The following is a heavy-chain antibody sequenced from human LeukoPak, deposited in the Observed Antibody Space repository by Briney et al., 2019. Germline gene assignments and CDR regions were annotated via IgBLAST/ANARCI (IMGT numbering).Heavy chain of an antibody. V-gene: IGHV3-23*01. J-gene: IGHJ5*02. D-gene: IGHD2-2*01. CDR3: AKGSPCSTSCPEGNWFDP. CDR2: ISGSGGST. CDR1: GFTFSSYA. Sequence: GGSLRLSCAASGFTFSSYAMSWVRQAPGKGLEWASAISGSGGSTYYADSVKGRFTISRDNSKNTLYLQMNSLRAEDTAVYYCAKGSPCSTSCPEGNWFDPWGREPWSPSPQ.